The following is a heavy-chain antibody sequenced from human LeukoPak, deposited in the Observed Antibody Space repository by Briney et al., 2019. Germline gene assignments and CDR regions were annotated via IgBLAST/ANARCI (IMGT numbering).Heavy chain of an antibody. V-gene: IGHV4-59*01. D-gene: IGHD3-10*01. J-gene: IGHJ5*02. CDR2: IYYSGST. CDR1: GGSISSYY. Sequence: SETLPLTRTVSGGSISSYYWSWIRQPPGKGLEWIGYIYYSGSTNYNPSLKSRVTISVDTSKNQFSLKLSSVTAADTAVYYCARFHQYGNWFDPWGQGTLVTVSS. CDR3: ARFHQYGNWFDP.